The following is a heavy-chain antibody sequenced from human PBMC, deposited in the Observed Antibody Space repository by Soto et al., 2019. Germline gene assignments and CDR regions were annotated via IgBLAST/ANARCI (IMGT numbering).Heavy chain of an antibody. CDR2: ISSSSSYI. CDR3: ARGERGDPDDAFDI. J-gene: IGHJ3*02. Sequence: GGSLRLSCAASGFTFSSYSMNWVRQAPGKGLEWVPSISSSSSYIYYADSVKGRFTISRDNAKNSLYLQMNSLRAEDTAVYYCARGERGDPDDAFDIWGQGTMVTVSS. D-gene: IGHD3-10*01. V-gene: IGHV3-21*01. CDR1: GFTFSSYS.